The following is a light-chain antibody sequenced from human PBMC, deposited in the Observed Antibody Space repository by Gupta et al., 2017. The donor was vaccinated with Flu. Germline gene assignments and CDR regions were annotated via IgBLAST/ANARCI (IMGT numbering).Light chain of an antibody. CDR1: TGAVTDDHY. J-gene: IGLJ3*02. CDR3: LLQYGGARRV. Sequence: QAVVPQEPSLTVSPGGTITLTCGSSTGAVTDDHYPYWFQQKPGLAPSTLIYNTIHTHPWTPARFSASLLGGKAALTLSGAQPEDEAEYYCLLQYGGARRVFGGGTKLTVL. CDR2: NTI. V-gene: IGLV7-46*01.